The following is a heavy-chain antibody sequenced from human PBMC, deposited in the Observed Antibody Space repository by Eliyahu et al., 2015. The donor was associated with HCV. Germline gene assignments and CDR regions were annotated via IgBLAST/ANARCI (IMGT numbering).Heavy chain of an antibody. V-gene: IGHV4-31*03. CDR3: AGGPDYAKTRD. CDR2: IHLSGSI. CDR1: GXSVNXGPYX. D-gene: IGHD2-2*01. Sequence: QVQLQESGPGLVEPSQTLSLTCXVXGXSVNXGPYXFSWIRQYPGKGXESIGHIHLSGSIYPNPSLKSRVSMTVDTSKNQISLQLTSVTAADTAVYYCAGGPDYAKTRDWGQGTLVTVSS. J-gene: IGHJ4*02.